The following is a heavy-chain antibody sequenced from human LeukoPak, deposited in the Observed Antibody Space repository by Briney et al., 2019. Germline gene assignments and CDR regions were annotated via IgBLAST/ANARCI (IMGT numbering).Heavy chain of an antibody. CDR1: GFTFSSYA. CDR2: INNSGDRT. V-gene: IGHV3-23*01. CDR3: AKVLWGSRYFDY. Sequence: PGGSLRLSCAASGFTFSSYAMSWVRQAPGNGLEWVSIINNSGDRTYSADSVKGRFTISRDNPKSTLYLQMNSLSSEDTAIYYCAKVLWGSRYFDYWGQGTLVTVSS. J-gene: IGHJ4*02. D-gene: IGHD7-27*01.